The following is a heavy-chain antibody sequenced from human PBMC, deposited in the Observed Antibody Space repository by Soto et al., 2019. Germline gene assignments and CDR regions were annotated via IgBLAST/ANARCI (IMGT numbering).Heavy chain of an antibody. CDR2: IRSKAYGGTT. D-gene: IGHD3-10*01. Sequence: GGSLRLSCTASGFTFGDYAMSWFRQAPGKGLEWVGFIRSKAYGGTTEYAASVKGRFTISRDDSKSIAYLQMNSLKTEDTAVYYCTRDSYYYGSGSPWADAFDIWGQGTMVTVSS. CDR3: TRDSYYYGSGSPWADAFDI. J-gene: IGHJ3*02. V-gene: IGHV3-49*03. CDR1: GFTFGDYA.